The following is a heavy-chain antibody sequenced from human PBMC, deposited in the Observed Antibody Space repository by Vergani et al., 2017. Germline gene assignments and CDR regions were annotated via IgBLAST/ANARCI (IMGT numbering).Heavy chain of an antibody. D-gene: IGHD3-22*01. Sequence: QVQLVQSGAEVKKPGASVKVSCKVSGYTLTALSMHWVRQAPGKGLEWMGGFDPEDGETIYAQKFQGRVTMTEDTSTDTAYMELSSLRSEDTAVYYCATVVHGHYDSSGYYXFDYWGQGTLVTVSS. V-gene: IGHV1-24*01. CDR2: FDPEDGET. CDR1: GYTLTALS. J-gene: IGHJ4*02. CDR3: ATVVHGHYDSSGYYXFDY.